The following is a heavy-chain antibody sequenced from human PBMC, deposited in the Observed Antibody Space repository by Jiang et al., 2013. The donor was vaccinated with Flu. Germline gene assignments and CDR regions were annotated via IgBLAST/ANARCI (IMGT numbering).Heavy chain of an antibody. J-gene: IGHJ4*02. D-gene: IGHD5-18*01. CDR3: ARGPYSSSSDSFDY. V-gene: IGHV4-59*01. CDR2: IYYSGST. CDR1: GGSISSYY. Sequence: LLKPSETLSLTCTVSGGSISSYYWSWIRQPPGKGLEWIGYIYYSGSTNYNPSLKSRVTISVDTSKNQFSLKLSSVTAADTAVYYCARGPYSSSSDSFDYWGQGTLVTVSS.